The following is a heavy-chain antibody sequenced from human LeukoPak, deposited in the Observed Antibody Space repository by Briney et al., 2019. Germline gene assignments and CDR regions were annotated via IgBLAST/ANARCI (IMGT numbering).Heavy chain of an antibody. CDR3: ARAATKQTAGTGIDY. CDR1: GGSFSGYY. J-gene: IGHJ4*02. D-gene: IGHD6-19*01. CDR2: IYTSGST. Sequence: SETLSLTCAVYGGSFSGYYWSWIRQPAGKGLEWIGRIYTSGSTNYNPSLKSRVTMSVDTSKNQFSLKLSSVTAADTAVYYCARAATKQTAGTGIDYWGQGTLVTVSS. V-gene: IGHV4-59*10.